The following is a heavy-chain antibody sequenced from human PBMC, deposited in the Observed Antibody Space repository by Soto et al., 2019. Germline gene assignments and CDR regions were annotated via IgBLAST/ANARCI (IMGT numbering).Heavy chain of an antibody. J-gene: IGHJ5*02. V-gene: IGHV1-18*04. CDR3: ARGYYDSSGYYFSVNWFDP. CDR2: ISAYNGNT. D-gene: IGHD3-22*01. CDR1: GYTFTSYG. Sequence: ASVKVSCKASGYTFTSYGISWVRQAPGQGLEWMGWISAYNGNTNYAQKLQGRVTMTTDTSTSTAYMELRSLRSDDTAVYYCARGYYDSSGYYFSVNWFDPWGQGTLVTASS.